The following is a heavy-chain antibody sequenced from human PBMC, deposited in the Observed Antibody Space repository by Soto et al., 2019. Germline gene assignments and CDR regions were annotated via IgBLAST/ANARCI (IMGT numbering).Heavy chain of an antibody. CDR2: INHSGRV. CDR3: STRAYDTNGYYRFDP. CDR1: VWAFSGHS. J-gene: IGHJ5*01. V-gene: IGHV4-34*01. D-gene: IGHD3-22*01. Sequence: LTCPVYVWAFSGHSWTWIRQSPGKGLEWIGNINHSGRVNYSPSLKSRVTISLDTSKNQFSLTLSAVTAADTAMYYCSTRAYDTNGYYRFDPWGQGTLVTVSS.